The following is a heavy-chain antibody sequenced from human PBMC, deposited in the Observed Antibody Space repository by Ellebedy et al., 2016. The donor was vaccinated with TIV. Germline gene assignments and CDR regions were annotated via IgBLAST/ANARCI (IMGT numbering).Heavy chain of an antibody. J-gene: IGHJ6*02. CDR2: IYPGDSDT. CDR3: ARQLGGTTYYYYGMDV. CDR1: GYSFTSYW. Sequence: GESLKISXKGSGYSFTSYWIGWVRQMPGKGLEWMGIIYPGDSDTRYSPSFQGQVTISADKSISTAYLQWSSLKASDTAMYYCARQLGGTTYYYYGMDVWGQGTTVTVSS. D-gene: IGHD1-14*01. V-gene: IGHV5-51*01.